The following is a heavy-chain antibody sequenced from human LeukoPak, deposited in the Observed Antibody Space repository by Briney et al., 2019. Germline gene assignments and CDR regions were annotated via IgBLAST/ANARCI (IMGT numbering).Heavy chain of an antibody. J-gene: IGHJ4*02. D-gene: IGHD6-19*01. Sequence: GSLRLSCAASGFTFSSYSMNWVRQAPGKGLEWVSSLSSSSSYIYYADSVKGRFTISRDNAKNSLYLQMNSLRAEDTAVYYCARGAVAGWWGPFDYWGQGTLVTVSS. V-gene: IGHV3-21*01. CDR1: GFTFSSYS. CDR3: ARGAVAGWWGPFDY. CDR2: LSSSSSYI.